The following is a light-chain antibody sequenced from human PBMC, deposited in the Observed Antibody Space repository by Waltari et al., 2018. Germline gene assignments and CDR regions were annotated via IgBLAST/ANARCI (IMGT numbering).Light chain of an antibody. CDR2: GAS. V-gene: IGKV3-20*01. CDR3: QQYAGTPIT. J-gene: IGKJ4*01. Sequence: EIVLTQSLGTLSLSPGERATLSCKATQSVSHNNLAWYQKKGGQAPRLLIYGASIRANGIPDRFSGSGSGTDFTLSISRLEPEEYGVYYCQQYAGTPITFGGGTKVEI. CDR1: QSVSHNN.